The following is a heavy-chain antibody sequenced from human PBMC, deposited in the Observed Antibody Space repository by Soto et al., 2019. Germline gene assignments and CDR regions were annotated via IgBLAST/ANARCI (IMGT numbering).Heavy chain of an antibody. Sequence: SETLSLTCTVSGGSISSSSYYWGWIRQPPGEGLEWIGSIYYSGSTYYNPSLKSRVTISVDTSKNQFSLKLSSVTAADTAVYYCARGDYSYYYYYYMDVWGKGTTVTVSS. D-gene: IGHD2-15*01. V-gene: IGHV4-39*01. CDR2: IYYSGST. CDR3: ARGDYSYYYYYYMDV. CDR1: GGSISSSSYY. J-gene: IGHJ6*03.